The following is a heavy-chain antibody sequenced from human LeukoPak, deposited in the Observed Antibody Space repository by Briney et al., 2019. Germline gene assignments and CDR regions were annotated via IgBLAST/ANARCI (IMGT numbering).Heavy chain of an antibody. CDR1: GGTFSSYA. J-gene: IGHJ4*02. D-gene: IGHD3-22*01. CDR3: ARDLGNYYDSSGYDY. V-gene: IGHV1-69*13. CDR2: IIPIFGTA. Sequence: PVASVKVSCKASGGTFSSYAISWVRQAPGQGLEWMGGIIPIFGTANYAQKFQGRVTITADESTSTAYMELSSLRSEDTAVYYCARDLGNYYDSSGYDYWGQGTLVTVSS.